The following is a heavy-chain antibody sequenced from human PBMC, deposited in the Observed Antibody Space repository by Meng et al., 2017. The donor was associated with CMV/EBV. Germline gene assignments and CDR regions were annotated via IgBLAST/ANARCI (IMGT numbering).Heavy chain of an antibody. J-gene: IGHJ6*02. CDR2: INHSGST. CDR3: ARQRSSGWLYYYYGMDV. Sequence: SQTRSLTCAVYGGSFSGYYWSWIRQPPGKGLEWIGEINHSGSTNYNPSLKSRVTISVDTSKNQFSLKLSSVTAADTAVYYCARQRSSGWLYYYYGMDVWGQGTTVTVSS. D-gene: IGHD6-19*01. V-gene: IGHV4-34*01. CDR1: GGSFSGYY.